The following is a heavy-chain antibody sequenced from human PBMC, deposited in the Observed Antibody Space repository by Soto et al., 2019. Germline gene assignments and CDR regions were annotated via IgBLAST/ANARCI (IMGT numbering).Heavy chain of an antibody. CDR2: ISSNGGST. Sequence: PGGSLRLSCSASGFTFSSYAMHWVRQAPGKGLEYVSAISSNGGSTYYADSVKGRFTIPRDNSKNTLYLQMSSLRAEDTAVYYCVKGFLSGYDYYWGQGTLVTVSS. D-gene: IGHD5-12*01. V-gene: IGHV3-64D*08. CDR1: GFTFSSYA. J-gene: IGHJ4*02. CDR3: VKGFLSGYDYY.